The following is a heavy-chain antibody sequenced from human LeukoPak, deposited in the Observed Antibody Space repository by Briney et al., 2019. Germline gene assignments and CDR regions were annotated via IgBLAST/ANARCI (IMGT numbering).Heavy chain of an antibody. CDR2: IYTDGRT. Sequence: GGSLRLSCAASGFTLSSNYMGWVRQAPGKGLEWVSDIYTDGRTYYTASMKGRFTLSRDNSKNTLYLQISCLRAEDTAVYYFARRRAASWAFDSWGQGTLVTVSS. V-gene: IGHV3-66*04. D-gene: IGHD6-13*01. CDR1: GFTLSSNY. J-gene: IGHJ4*02. CDR3: ARRRAASWAFDS.